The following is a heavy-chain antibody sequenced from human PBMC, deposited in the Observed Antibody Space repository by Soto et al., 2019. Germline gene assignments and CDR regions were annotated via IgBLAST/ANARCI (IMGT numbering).Heavy chain of an antibody. V-gene: IGHV1-69*12. Sequence: QVQLVQSGAEVKKPGSSVKVSCKASGGTFSSYAISWVRQAPGQGLEWMGGIIPIFGTANYAQKFQGRVTITADESMSTAYMELSSLRSEDTAVYYCARGGIVGATDAYYYYGMDVWGQGTTVTVSS. CDR1: GGTFSSYA. CDR2: IIPIFGTA. CDR3: ARGGIVGATDAYYYYGMDV. D-gene: IGHD1-26*01. J-gene: IGHJ6*02.